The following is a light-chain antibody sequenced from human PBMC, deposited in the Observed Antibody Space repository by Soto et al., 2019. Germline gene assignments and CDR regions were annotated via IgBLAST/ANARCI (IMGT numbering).Light chain of an antibody. CDR1: QNVNNNY. CDR3: QQYGTSPGT. V-gene: IGKV3-20*01. Sequence: DIVLTQSPGTLSLSPGERATLSCRASQNVNNNYLAWYHQKPGQAPRLLIRGASSRATGLPDRFSGSGSGTAFTLTIRRLEPEDFAVYYCQQYGTSPGTFGQGTKLEIK. CDR2: GAS. J-gene: IGKJ2*01.